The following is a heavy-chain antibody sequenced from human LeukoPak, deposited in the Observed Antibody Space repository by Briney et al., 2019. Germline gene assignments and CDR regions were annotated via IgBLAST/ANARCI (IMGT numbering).Heavy chain of an antibody. Sequence: SETLSLTCAVSGGSISSSNWWSWVRQPPGKGLEWIGEIYHSGSTNYNPSLKSRVTISIDTSNNQFSLKLSSVTAADTAVYYCARGRGVKYNSDRIYSFDYWGQGTLVTVSS. CDR2: IYHSGST. J-gene: IGHJ4*02. CDR3: ARGRGVKYNSDRIYSFDY. D-gene: IGHD1-1*01. V-gene: IGHV4-4*02. CDR1: GGSISSSNW.